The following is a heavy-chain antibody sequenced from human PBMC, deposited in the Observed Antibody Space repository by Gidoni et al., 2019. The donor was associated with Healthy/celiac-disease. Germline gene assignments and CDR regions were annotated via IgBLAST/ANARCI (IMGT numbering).Heavy chain of an antibody. J-gene: IGHJ5*02. V-gene: IGHV3-13*04. Sequence: EVQLVESGGGLVQPGGSLRLSCAASGFTFSSYDRHWVRHATGKGLEWVAAIGTAGDTYYPGSVKGRFTISRENAKNSLYLQMNSLRAGDTAVYYCARGGYCSSTSCYVSGFSWGQGTLVTVSS. CDR2: IGTAGDT. CDR1: GFTFSSYD. CDR3: ARGGYCSSTSCYVSGFS. D-gene: IGHD2-2*01.